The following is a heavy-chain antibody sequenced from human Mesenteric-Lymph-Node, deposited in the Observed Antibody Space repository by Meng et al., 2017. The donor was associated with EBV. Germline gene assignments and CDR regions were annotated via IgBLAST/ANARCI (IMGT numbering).Heavy chain of an antibody. Sequence: EVQLLGAGGVLFQPGGSLRRSCAASGFTFSSYAMSWVRQAPGKGLEWVSAISGSGGSTFYADSVKGRFTISRDNSKNTLYLQMNSLRAEDTAVYYCAKDVLGDYWGQGTLVTVSS. CDR1: GFTFSSYA. J-gene: IGHJ4*02. D-gene: IGHD3-10*02. CDR3: AKDVLGDY. V-gene: IGHV3-23*01. CDR2: ISGSGGST.